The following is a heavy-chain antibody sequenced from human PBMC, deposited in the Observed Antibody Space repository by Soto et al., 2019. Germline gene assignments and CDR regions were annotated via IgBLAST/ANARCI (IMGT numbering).Heavy chain of an antibody. Sequence: GGSLRLSCAASGFTFDDYTMHWVRQAPGKGLEWVSLISWDGGSTYYADSVKGRFTISRDNSKNSLYLQMNSLRTEDTALYYCAKDMGDLTVKVGAFDYWGQGTLVTVSS. D-gene: IGHD1-26*01. CDR1: GFTFDDYT. V-gene: IGHV3-43*01. J-gene: IGHJ4*02. CDR2: ISWDGGST. CDR3: AKDMGDLTVKVGAFDY.